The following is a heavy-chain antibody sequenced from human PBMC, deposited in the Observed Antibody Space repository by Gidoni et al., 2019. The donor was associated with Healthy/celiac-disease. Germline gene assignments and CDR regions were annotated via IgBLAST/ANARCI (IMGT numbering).Heavy chain of an antibody. CDR1: GFTFDDMP. J-gene: IGHJ4*02. D-gene: IGHD3-10*01. Sequence: EVQLVESGGGLVQPGRSLRLSCAASGFTFDDMPCTGSGKLQGRILEWVSGISWNSGSIGYADSVKGRFTISRDNAKNSLYLQMNSLRAEDTALYYCAKEGGMTMEFDYWGQGTLVTVSS. CDR3: AKEGGMTMEFDY. CDR2: ISWNSGSI. V-gene: IGHV3-9*01.